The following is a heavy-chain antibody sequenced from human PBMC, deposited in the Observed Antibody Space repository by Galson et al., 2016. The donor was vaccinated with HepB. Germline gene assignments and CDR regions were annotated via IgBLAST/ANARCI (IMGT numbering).Heavy chain of an antibody. Sequence: SVKVSCKASGGTFTSYAISWVRQAPGQGLEWMGGIIPIYDTANYAQKFQGRVTITADKSTSTVYMGLSSLTSEDTAVYYCARDGIVVVGLDAFDIWGQGTVVTVSS. CDR3: ARDGIVVVGLDAFDI. V-gene: IGHV1-69*06. D-gene: IGHD3-22*01. CDR1: GGTFTSYA. J-gene: IGHJ3*02. CDR2: IIPIYDTA.